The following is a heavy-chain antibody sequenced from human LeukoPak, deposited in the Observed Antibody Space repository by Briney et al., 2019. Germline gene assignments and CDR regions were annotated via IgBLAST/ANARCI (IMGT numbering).Heavy chain of an antibody. CDR3: ARRPTASAERGMDV. CDR1: GFTFSRHW. J-gene: IGHJ6*02. D-gene: IGHD6-25*01. V-gene: IGHV3-74*01. Sequence: GGSLRLSCTASGFTFSRHWMHWVSQAPEKGLEWVSRISNDGKNIAYADSVKDRFTISRDNAKNTLYLEINSLGTEDTAVYYCARRPTASAERGMDVWGHGTTVIVSS. CDR2: ISNDGKNI.